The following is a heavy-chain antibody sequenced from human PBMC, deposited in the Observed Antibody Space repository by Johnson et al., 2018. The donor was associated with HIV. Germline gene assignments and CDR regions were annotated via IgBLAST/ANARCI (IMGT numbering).Heavy chain of an antibody. V-gene: IGHV3-66*01. CDR2: IYSGGST. CDR1: GFTFDDYA. D-gene: IGHD2-21*02. Sequence: VQLVESGGGVVQPGRSLRLSCAASGFTFDDYAMHWVRQAPGKGLEWVSVIYSGGSTYYADSVKGRFTISRDNSKNTLYLQMNSLRVEDTAVYYCARYCGGDCYSPHDAFDIWGQGTMVTVSS. J-gene: IGHJ3*02. CDR3: ARYCGGDCYSPHDAFDI.